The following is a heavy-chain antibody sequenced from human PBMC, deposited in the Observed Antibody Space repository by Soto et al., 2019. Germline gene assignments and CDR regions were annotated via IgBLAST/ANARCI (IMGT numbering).Heavy chain of an antibody. CDR3: AKDIVFSGVPAAPFDY. CDR1: GFTFSSYA. V-gene: IGHV3-23*01. J-gene: IGHJ4*02. D-gene: IGHD2-2*01. CDR2: ISGSGGST. Sequence: EVQLLESGGGLVQPGGSLRLSCAASGFTFSSYAMSWVRQAPGKGLEWVSAISGSGGSTYYADSVKGRFTISRDNSKNSLYLQMNSLIAEDTAVYYCAKDIVFSGVPAAPFDYWGQGTLVTVSS.